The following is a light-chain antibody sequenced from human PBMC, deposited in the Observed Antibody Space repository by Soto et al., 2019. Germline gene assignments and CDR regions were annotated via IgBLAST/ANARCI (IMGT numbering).Light chain of an antibody. V-gene: IGLV2-14*01. CDR3: SSCIGSSTLVV. CDR1: SSDIGGYNY. J-gene: IGLJ2*01. Sequence: QSVLTQPASVSGSPGQSITISCTGTSSDIGGYNYVSWYQQHPGKAPKLMIYDVSARPSGVSNRFSGSKSGNTASLTISGLQAEDEADYYCSSCIGSSTLVVFGGGTKLTV. CDR2: DVS.